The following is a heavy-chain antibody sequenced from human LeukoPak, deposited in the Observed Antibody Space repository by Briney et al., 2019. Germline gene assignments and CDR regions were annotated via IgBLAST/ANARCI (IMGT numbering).Heavy chain of an antibody. V-gene: IGHV3-23*01. J-gene: IGHJ4*02. CDR3: AKDPIQSLGFLDY. CDR2: ISDSGGST. D-gene: IGHD6-19*01. Sequence: PGGSLRLSCAASGFTFSSYAMGWVRQAPGKGLEWVSAISDSGGSTYYADSVKGRFTISRDNSKNTLYLQMNSLRAEDTAVYYCAKDPIQSLGFLDYWGQGTLVTVSS. CDR1: GFTFSSYA.